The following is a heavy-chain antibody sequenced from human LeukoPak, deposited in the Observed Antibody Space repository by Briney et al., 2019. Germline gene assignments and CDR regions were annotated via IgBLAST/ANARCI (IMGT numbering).Heavy chain of an antibody. CDR1: GFTFSSYA. CDR3: AKRPNYGGNPGSYFDY. CDR2: ISGGGGGT. Sequence: GASLRLSCAASGFTFSSYAMSWVRQAPGKGLEWVSTISGGGGGTYYADSVKGRFTISRDNSKNTLYLQMNSLRAEDTAVYYCAKRPNYGGNPGSYFDYWGQGTLVTVSS. D-gene: IGHD4-23*01. V-gene: IGHV3-23*01. J-gene: IGHJ4*02.